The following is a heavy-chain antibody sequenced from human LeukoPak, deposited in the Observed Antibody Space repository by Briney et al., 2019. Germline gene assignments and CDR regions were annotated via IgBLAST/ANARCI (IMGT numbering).Heavy chain of an antibody. CDR2: ISSSSSYI. J-gene: IGHJ5*02. CDR3: ARSQGYCSGGSCLQGDWFDP. Sequence: GGSLRLSCAASGFTFGSYSMNRVRQAPGKGLEWVSSISSSSSYIYYADSVKGRFTISRDNAKNSLYLQMNSLRAEDTAVYYCARSQGYCSGGSCLQGDWFDPWGQGTLVTVSS. V-gene: IGHV3-21*01. CDR1: GFTFGSYS. D-gene: IGHD2-15*01.